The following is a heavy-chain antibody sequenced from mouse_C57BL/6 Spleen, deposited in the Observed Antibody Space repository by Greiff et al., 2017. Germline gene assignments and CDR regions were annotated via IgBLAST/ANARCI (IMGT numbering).Heavy chain of an antibody. CDR1: GYTFTDYN. CDR3: ARWGLMDY. D-gene: IGHD6-1*01. CDR2: INPNNGGT. V-gene: IGHV1-18*01. J-gene: IGHJ4*01. Sequence: VHVKQSGPELVKPGASVKIPCKASGYTFTDYNMDWVKQSHGKSLEWIGDINPNNGGTIYNQKFKGKATLTVDKSSSTAHMELRSLTSEDTAVYYCARWGLMDYWGQGTSVTVSS.